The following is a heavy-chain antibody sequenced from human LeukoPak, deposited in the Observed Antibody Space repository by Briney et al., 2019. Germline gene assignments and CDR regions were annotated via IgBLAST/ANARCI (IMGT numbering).Heavy chain of an antibody. CDR2: ISGGGGST. CDR1: GSTFDDYA. Sequence: GGSLRLSCATSGSTFDDYAMHWVRQAPGKGLEWVSLISGGGGSTNYAESVEGRFTISRDNNKNSLYLQLNSLRTEDTAFYYCAKDLGPSGAAWFDPWGQGTLVTVSS. CDR3: AKDLGPSGAAWFDP. J-gene: IGHJ5*02. V-gene: IGHV3-43*02. D-gene: IGHD2-15*01.